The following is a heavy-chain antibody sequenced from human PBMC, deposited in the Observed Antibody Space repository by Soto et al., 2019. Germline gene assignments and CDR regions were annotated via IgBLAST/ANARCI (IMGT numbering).Heavy chain of an antibody. V-gene: IGHV1-24*01. CDR3: ATIHYDSSGYDYYYGMDV. Sequence: QVQVEQSGAEVKKPGASVKVSCKVSGYTLNELSMHWVRQAPGKGLEWMGGFDPEDGETIHAQKFQGRVTMTEDTSTETAYMELSSLRSEDTAVYYCATIHYDSSGYDYYYGMDVWGQGTTVTVSS. J-gene: IGHJ6*02. D-gene: IGHD3-22*01. CDR1: GYTLNELS. CDR2: FDPEDGET.